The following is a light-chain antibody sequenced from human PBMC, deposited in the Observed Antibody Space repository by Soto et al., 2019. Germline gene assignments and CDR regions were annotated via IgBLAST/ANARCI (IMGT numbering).Light chain of an antibody. J-gene: IGKJ1*01. CDR2: GAS. V-gene: IGKV3-20*01. CDR3: QRYGGSPRT. CDR1: QSVSSNY. Sequence: EIVLTHYPGTLSLSPGERATLSCRASQSVSSNYLAWYQQKSGQAPRLLIYGASSRATGIPDRFSGSGSGTDFTLTISRLEPEDFAVYYCQRYGGSPRTFGQGTNVDI.